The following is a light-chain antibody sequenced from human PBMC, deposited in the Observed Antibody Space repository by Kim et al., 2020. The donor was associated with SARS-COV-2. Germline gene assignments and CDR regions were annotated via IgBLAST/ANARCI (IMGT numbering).Light chain of an antibody. CDR3: QHYGTAPLT. J-gene: IGKJ4*01. V-gene: IGKV3-20*01. Sequence: PGERGTLSCRASEIVRDNYLAWYQQKPGQAPRLRIYGASSRSAGIPDRFSGSGSGTDFTLTINRLEPSDSAVYYCQHYGTAPLTFGGGTKVEIK. CDR1: EIVRDNY. CDR2: GAS.